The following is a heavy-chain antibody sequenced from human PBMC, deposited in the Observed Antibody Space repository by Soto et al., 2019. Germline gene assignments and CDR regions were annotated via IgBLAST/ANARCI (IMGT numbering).Heavy chain of an antibody. Sequence: QVQLVQSGAEVKKPGASVKVSCKASGYTFTGYYMHWVRQAPGQGLEWMGWINPNSGGTNYAQKFQGRVTMTRDTSSSTAYMELSRLRSDDTAVYYCARVPPARFGELSGDYYYGMDVWGQGTTVTVSS. CDR1: GYTFTGYY. J-gene: IGHJ6*02. CDR2: INPNSGGT. D-gene: IGHD3-10*01. V-gene: IGHV1-2*02. CDR3: ARVPPARFGELSGDYYYGMDV.